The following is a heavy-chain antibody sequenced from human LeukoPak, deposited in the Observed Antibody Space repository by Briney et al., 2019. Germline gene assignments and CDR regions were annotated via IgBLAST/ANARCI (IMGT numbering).Heavy chain of an antibody. D-gene: IGHD1-26*01. CDR1: GFTFSSYS. CDR3: ARDRVVGAYYYYYYMDV. CDR2: ISSSSSTI. V-gene: IGHV3-48*01. Sequence: GGSLRLSCAASGFTFSSYSMNWVRQDPGKGLEWVSYISSSSSTIYYADSVKGRFTISRDNAKNSLYLQMNSLRAEDTAVYYCARDRVVGAYYYYYYMDVWGKGTTVTVSS. J-gene: IGHJ6*03.